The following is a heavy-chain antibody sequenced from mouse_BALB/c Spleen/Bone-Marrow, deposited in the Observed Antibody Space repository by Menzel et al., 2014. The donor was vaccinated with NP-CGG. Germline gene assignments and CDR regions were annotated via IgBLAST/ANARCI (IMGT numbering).Heavy chain of an antibody. V-gene: IGHV4-1*02. CDR1: GFDFRRYW. D-gene: IGHD1-1*01. CDR2: INPDSSTI. CDR3: ARLNYYGNLFV. Sequence: EVKLVESGGGLVQPGGSPKLSCAASGFDFRRYWMSWVRQAPGKGLEWIGEINPDSSTINYTPSLKDKFIISRDNAKNTLYLQMTKVRSEDTALYYCARLNYYGNLFVWGAGTTVTVSS. J-gene: IGHJ1*01.